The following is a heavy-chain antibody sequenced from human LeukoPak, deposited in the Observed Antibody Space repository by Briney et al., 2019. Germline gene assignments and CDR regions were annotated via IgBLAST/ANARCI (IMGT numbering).Heavy chain of an antibody. CDR1: GYTFTGYY. CDR2: INPNSGGT. CDR3: AIYYDILYGMDV. V-gene: IGHV1-2*04. J-gene: IGHJ6*02. D-gene: IGHD3-9*01. Sequence: GASVKVSCKASGYTFTGYYMHWVRQAPGQGLEWMGWINPNSGGTNYAQKFQGWVTTTRDTSISTAYMELSRLRSDDTAVYYCAIYYDILYGMDVWGQGTTVTVSS.